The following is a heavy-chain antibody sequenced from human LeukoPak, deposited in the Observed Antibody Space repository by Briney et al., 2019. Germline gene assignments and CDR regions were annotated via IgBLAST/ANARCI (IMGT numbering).Heavy chain of an antibody. J-gene: IGHJ4*02. CDR2: ISSSSSYM. CDR1: GFTFSSYS. D-gene: IGHD2-2*01. Sequence: GGSLRLSCAASGFTFSSYSMNWVRQAPGKGLEWVSSISSSSSYMYYADSVKGRFTISRDNAKNSLYLQMNSLRAEDTAVYYCAREEDIVVVPAATWLGEAAAGHGNFDYWGQGTLVTVSS. V-gene: IGHV3-21*01. CDR3: AREEDIVVVPAATWLGEAAAGHGNFDY.